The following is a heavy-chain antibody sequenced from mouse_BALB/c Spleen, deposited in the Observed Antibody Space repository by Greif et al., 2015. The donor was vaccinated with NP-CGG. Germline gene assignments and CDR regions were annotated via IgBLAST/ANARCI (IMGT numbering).Heavy chain of an antibody. Sequence: VQRVESGPGLVAPSQSLSIACTVSGFSLTGYGVNWVRQPPGKGLEWLGMIWGDGSTDYNSALKSRLSISKDNSKSQVFLKMNSLQTDDTARYYCARDQSMVTTYWYFDVWGAGTTVTVSS. CDR1: GFSLTGYG. V-gene: IGHV2-6-7*01. CDR2: IWGDGST. J-gene: IGHJ1*01. CDR3: ARDQSMVTTYWYFDV. D-gene: IGHD2-10*02.